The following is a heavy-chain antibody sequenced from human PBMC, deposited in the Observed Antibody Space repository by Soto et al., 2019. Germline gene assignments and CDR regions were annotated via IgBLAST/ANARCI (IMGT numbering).Heavy chain of an antibody. J-gene: IGHJ6*02. V-gene: IGHV1-46*01. D-gene: IGHD3-10*01. Sequence: ASVKVSCKASGYTFTSYYMHWVRQAPGQGLEWMGIINPSGGSTSYAQKFQGRVTMTGDESTSTAYMELSSLRSEDTAVYYCARADGSGSYYDPESYYYYGMDVWGQGTTVTVSS. CDR3: ARADGSGSYYDPESYYYYGMDV. CDR1: GYTFTSYY. CDR2: INPSGGST.